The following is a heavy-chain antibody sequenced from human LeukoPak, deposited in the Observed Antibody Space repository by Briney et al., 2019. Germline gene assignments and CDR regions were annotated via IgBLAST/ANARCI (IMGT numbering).Heavy chain of an antibody. J-gene: IGHJ4*02. Sequence: GGSLRLSCSASGFTFSSRWMNWVRQVPGKGLEWVAIINTDGSEKNYVDSEKGRFTISRDNAKNSLYLQMNSLRAEDTAMYYCARSNSGPDYWGQGTLVIVPS. CDR2: INTDGSEK. D-gene: IGHD4-23*01. V-gene: IGHV3-7*01. CDR1: GFTFSSRW. CDR3: ARSNSGPDY.